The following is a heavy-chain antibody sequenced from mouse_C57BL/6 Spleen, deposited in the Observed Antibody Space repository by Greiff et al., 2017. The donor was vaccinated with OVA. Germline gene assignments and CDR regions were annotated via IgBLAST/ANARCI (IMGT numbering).Heavy chain of an antibody. J-gene: IGHJ1*03. D-gene: IGHD1-1*01. CDR1: GYTFTSYG. CDR3: ARRDYGSSGGYFDV. V-gene: IGHV1-81*01. Sequence: QVQLKQSGAELARPGASVKLSCKASGYTFTSYGISWVKQRTGPGLEWIGEIYPRSGNTYYNEKFKGKATLTADKSSSTAYMERRSLTSEDSAVYFGARRDYGSSGGYFDVWGTGTTVTVSS. CDR2: IYPRSGNT.